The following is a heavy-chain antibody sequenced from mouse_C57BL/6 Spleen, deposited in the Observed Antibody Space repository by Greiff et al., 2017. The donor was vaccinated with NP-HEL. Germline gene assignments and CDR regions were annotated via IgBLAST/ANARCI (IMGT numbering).Heavy chain of an antibody. V-gene: IGHV1-52*01. Sequence: QVQLQQPGAELVRPGSSVKLSCKASGYTFTSYWMHWVKQRPIQGLEWIGNIDPSDSETHYNQKFKDKATLTVDKSSSTAYMQLSSLTSEDSAVYYCARGPLTVVATDFDYWGKGTTLTVSS. D-gene: IGHD1-1*01. CDR1: GYTFTSYW. J-gene: IGHJ2*01. CDR3: ARGPLTVVATDFDY. CDR2: IDPSDSET.